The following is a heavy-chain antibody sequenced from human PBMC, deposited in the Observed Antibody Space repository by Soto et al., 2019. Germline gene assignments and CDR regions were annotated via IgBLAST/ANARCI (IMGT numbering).Heavy chain of an antibody. J-gene: IGHJ4*02. V-gene: IGHV3-30-3*01. CDR1: GFTFSSYA. CDR3: ASHTIFGVVPDY. CDR2: ISYDGSNK. D-gene: IGHD3-3*01. Sequence: QVQLVESGGGVVQPGRSLRLSCAASGFTFSSYAMHWVGQAPGKGLEWVAVISYDGSNKYYADSVKGRFTISRDNSKNTLYLQMNSLRAEDTAVYYCASHTIFGVVPDYWGQGTLVTVSS.